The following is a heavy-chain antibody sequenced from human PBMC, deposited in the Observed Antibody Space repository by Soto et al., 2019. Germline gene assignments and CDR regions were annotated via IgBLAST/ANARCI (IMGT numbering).Heavy chain of an antibody. D-gene: IGHD6-6*01. CDR3: AGLSIAARPRAPPPLDY. V-gene: IGHV4-39*01. CDR1: GGSISSSSYY. Sequence: QLQLQESGPGLVKPSETLSLTCTVSGGSISSSSYYWGWIRQPPGKGLEWIGSIYYSGSTYYNPSLKSRVTISVDTSKNQFSLKLSSVTAADTAVYYCAGLSIAARPRAPPPLDYWGQGTLVTVSS. J-gene: IGHJ4*02. CDR2: IYYSGST.